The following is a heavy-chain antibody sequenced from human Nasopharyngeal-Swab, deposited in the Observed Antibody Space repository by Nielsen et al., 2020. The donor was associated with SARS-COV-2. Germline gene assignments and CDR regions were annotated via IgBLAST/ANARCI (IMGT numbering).Heavy chain of an antibody. J-gene: IGHJ6*02. V-gene: IGHV3-23*01. CDR1: GFTFSSYA. CDR2: ISGSGDTT. CDR3: ARDGLDYDFWSAYFMDV. Sequence: GGSLRLSCAASGFTFSSYAMRWVRQAPGKGLEWVSGISGSGDTTKYADSVKGRLTISRDNAKNSLYLQMNSLRAEDTAVYYCARDGLDYDFWSAYFMDVWGQGTTVTVSS. D-gene: IGHD3-3*01.